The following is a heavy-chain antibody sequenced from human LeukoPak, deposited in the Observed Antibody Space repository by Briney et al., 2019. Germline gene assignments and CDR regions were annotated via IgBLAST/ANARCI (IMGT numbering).Heavy chain of an antibody. D-gene: IGHD4-11*01. J-gene: IGHJ6*03. CDR2: ITNSSSHI. V-gene: IGHV3-21*01. Sequence: GGPQRLPCAVWGFPFSLYTMLWVRQSPGKGLERLAYITNSSSHIYYADSERPRYTISRDNAKNEVYLQMNSLRGEDTAIYYCARVMMGATVTTFHYYCMDVWGVGTAVTVSS. CDR1: GFPFSLYT. CDR3: ARVMMGATVTTFHYYCMDV.